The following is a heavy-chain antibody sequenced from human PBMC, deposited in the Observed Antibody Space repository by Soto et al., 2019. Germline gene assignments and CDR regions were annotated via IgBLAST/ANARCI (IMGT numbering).Heavy chain of an antibody. Sequence: GGSLRLSCAASGFTFSSYGMHWVRQAPGKGLEWVAVIWYDGSNKYYADSVKGRFTISRDNSKNTLYLQMNSLRAEDTAVYYCARIFPGLGAFDIWGQGTMVTVSS. J-gene: IGHJ3*02. CDR1: GFTFSSYG. CDR3: ARIFPGLGAFDI. V-gene: IGHV3-33*01. CDR2: IWYDGSNK. D-gene: IGHD3-3*01.